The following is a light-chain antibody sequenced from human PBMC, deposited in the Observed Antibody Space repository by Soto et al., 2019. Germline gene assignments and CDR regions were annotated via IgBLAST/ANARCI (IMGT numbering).Light chain of an antibody. CDR3: QQYDNVPLT. CDR2: EAS. Sequence: DIQMTQSPSSLSASVGDRVTITCQASQDITNDLNWYQQKPGKAPKVLIYEASNLETGVPSRFSGSGSGTDFHLPISSLQPEDIATYFCQQYDNVPLTFGGGTKVEIK. J-gene: IGKJ4*01. CDR1: QDITND. V-gene: IGKV1-33*01.